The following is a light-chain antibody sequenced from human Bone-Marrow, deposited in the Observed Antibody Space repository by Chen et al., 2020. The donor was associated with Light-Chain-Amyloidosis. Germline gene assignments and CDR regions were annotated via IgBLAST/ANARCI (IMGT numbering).Light chain of an antibody. CDR2: EVS. CDR1: SSDVGGYNL. V-gene: IGLV2-14*01. CDR3: VSHSRSGTFWV. J-gene: IGLJ3*02. Sequence: QSALTQPASVSGSPGQSITISCTGTSSDVGGYNLVSWYQQYPGKAPKLMIYEVSNRPSGVSHRFSSSNSGNTASLTISGLQAEDEADYYCVSHSRSGTFWVFGGGTKLTVL.